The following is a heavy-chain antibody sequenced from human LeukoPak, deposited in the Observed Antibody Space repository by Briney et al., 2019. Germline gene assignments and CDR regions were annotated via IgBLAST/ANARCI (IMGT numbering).Heavy chain of an antibody. J-gene: IGHJ4*02. D-gene: IGHD2-2*01. V-gene: IGHV3-33*01. CDR2: IWYDGSNK. CDR1: GFTFSSYG. Sequence: GGSLGLSCAASGFTFSSYGMHWVRQAPGKGLEWVAVIWYDGSNKYYADSVKGRFTISRDNSKNTLYLQMNSLRAEDTAVYYCARGSLGYCSSTSCYAPDYWGQGTLVTVSS. CDR3: ARGSLGYCSSTSCYAPDY.